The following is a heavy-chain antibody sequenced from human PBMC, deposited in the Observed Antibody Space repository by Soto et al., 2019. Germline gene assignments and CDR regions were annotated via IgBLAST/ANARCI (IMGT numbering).Heavy chain of an antibody. CDR3: ARDGTYYYDSSGYTKYYFDY. D-gene: IGHD3-22*01. CDR2: ISSSSSTI. V-gene: IGHV3-48*02. CDR1: GFTFSSYS. Sequence: PGGSLRLSCAASGFTFSSYSMNWVRQAPGKGLEWVSYISSSSSTIYYADSVKGRFTISRDNAKNSLYLQMNSLRDEDTAVYYCARDGTYYYDSSGYTKYYFDYWGQGTLVTVSS. J-gene: IGHJ4*02.